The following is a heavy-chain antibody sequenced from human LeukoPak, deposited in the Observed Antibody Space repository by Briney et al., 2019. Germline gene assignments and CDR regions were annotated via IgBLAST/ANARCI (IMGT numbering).Heavy chain of an antibody. CDR2: VYYTGST. CDR1: GGSISSYY. D-gene: IGHD6-19*01. CDR3: AREDGSSGWHSDY. Sequence: SETLSLTCTVSGGSISSYYWSWIRQPAGKGLEWIGTVYYTGSTYYNPSLKSRVTISVDTSKNQFSLRVTSVTAADTAVYYCAREDGSSGWHSDYWGQGTLVTVAS. V-gene: IGHV4-59*12. J-gene: IGHJ4*02.